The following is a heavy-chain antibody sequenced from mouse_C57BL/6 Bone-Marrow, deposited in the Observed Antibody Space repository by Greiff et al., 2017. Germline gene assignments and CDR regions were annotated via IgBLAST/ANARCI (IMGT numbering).Heavy chain of an antibody. CDR1: GYTFTNYW. Sequence: VQLQQSGAELVRPGTSVKMSCKASGYTFTNYWIGWAKQRPGHGLEWIGDIYPGGGYTNYNEKFKGKATLTADKSSSTAYMQFSSLTSEDSAIYYCASLSYGAMDYWGQGTSVTVSS. CDR2: IYPGGGYT. D-gene: IGHD1-1*01. V-gene: IGHV1-63*01. CDR3: ASLSYGAMDY. J-gene: IGHJ4*01.